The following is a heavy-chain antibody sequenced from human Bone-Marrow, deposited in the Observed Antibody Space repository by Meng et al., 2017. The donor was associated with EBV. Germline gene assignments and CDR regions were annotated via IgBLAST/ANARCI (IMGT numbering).Heavy chain of an antibody. CDR1: GGTFSSYA. D-gene: IGHD5-18*01. J-gene: IGHJ4*02. CDR3: ASATNTAMVPTLTY. CDR2: IIPIFGTA. Sequence: ARWVQSGAGVKKPGSSVRVSCKASGGTFSSYAISWVRQAPGQGLEWMGGIIPIFGTANYAQKFQGRVTITADESTSTAYMELSSLRSEDTAVYYCASATNTAMVPTLTYWGQGTLVTVSS. V-gene: IGHV1-69*01.